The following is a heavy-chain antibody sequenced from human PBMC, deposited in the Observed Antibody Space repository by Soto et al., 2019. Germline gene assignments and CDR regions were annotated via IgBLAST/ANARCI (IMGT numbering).Heavy chain of an antibody. D-gene: IGHD1-1*01. CDR1: GFTFSSYG. CDR3: ARDLERTAFDY. Sequence: PGGSLRLSCAASGFTFSSYGMHWVRQAPGKGLEWVAVIWYDGSNKYYADSVKGRFTISRDNSKNTLYLQMNSLRAEDTAVYYCARDLERTAFDYWGQGTLVTVS. CDR2: IWYDGSNK. V-gene: IGHV3-33*08. J-gene: IGHJ4*02.